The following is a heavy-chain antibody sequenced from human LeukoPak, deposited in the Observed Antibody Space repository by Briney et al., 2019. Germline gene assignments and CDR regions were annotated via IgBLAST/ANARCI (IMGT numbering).Heavy chain of an antibody. CDR2: INPNSGGT. D-gene: IGHD1-26*01. CDR1: GYTFTGYY. Sequence: ASVKVSCKASGYTFTGYYMHWVRQAPGQGLEWMGWINPNSGGTNHAQKFQGRVTMTRDTSISTAYMELSRLRSDDTAVYYCARGIYSGSSHFDYWGQGTLVTVSS. J-gene: IGHJ4*02. V-gene: IGHV1-2*02. CDR3: ARGIYSGSSHFDY.